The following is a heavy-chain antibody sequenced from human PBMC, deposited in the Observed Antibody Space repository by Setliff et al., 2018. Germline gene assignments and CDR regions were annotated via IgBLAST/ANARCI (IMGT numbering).Heavy chain of an antibody. CDR1: SGSLSGSLRGYAVF. CDR3: ARHKSNGSGSYPSLYMDV. Sequence: SLTCTVSSGSLSGSLRGYAVFWGWIRQPPGKGLEWVATIYYSGSTYSNPSLKSRLIISVDAPDNQFSVKLSSVTAADTAVYYCARHKSNGSGSYPSLYMDVWGKGIMVTVSS. V-gene: IGHV4-39*01. J-gene: IGHJ6*03. CDR2: IYYSGST. D-gene: IGHD3-10*01.